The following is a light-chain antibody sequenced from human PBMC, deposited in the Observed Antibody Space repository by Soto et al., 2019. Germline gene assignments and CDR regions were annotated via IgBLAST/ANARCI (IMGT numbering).Light chain of an antibody. V-gene: IGLV1-47*02. J-gene: IGLJ3*02. CDR2: SNN. Sequence: QSVLTQPPSASGTPGQRVTISCSGSSSNIGTNYVYWYQQVPGTAPKLLIYSNNQRPSGVPDRFSGSKSGTSASLAIRGLRSEDEAEYYRATWDDSLRGRVFGGGTKLTVL. CDR1: SSNIGTNY. CDR3: ATWDDSLRGRV.